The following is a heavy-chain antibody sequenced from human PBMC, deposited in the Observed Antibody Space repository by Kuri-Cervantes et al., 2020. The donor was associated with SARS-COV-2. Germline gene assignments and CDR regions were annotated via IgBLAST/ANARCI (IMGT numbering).Heavy chain of an antibody. J-gene: IGHJ4*02. CDR1: GFTFGDYP. CDR2: IRSKAYGGTT. V-gene: IGHV3-49*04. Sequence: GESLKISCTASGFTFGDYPMSWVRQAPGKGLEWVGFIRSKAYGGTTEYAASVKGRFTISRDDSKSIAYLQMNSLKTEDTAVYYCTKDDFWSGYSDYWGQGTLVTVSS. D-gene: IGHD3-3*01. CDR3: TKDDFWSGYSDY.